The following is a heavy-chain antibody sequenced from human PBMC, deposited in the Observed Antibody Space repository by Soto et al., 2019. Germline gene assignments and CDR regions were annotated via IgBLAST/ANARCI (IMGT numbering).Heavy chain of an antibody. CDR1: GGSISSGDYY. J-gene: IGHJ4*02. V-gene: IGHV4-30-4*01. Sequence: PSETLSLTCTVSGGSISSGDYYWSWIRQPPGKGLEWIGYIYYSGSTYYNPSLKSRVTISVYTSKNQFSLKLSSVTAADTAVYYCARVFRGSGPYYFDYWGQGTLVTVSS. CDR3: ARVFRGSGPYYFDY. CDR2: IYYSGST. D-gene: IGHD6-19*01.